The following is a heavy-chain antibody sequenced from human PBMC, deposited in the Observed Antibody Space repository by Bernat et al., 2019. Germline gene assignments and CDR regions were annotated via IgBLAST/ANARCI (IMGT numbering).Heavy chain of an antibody. J-gene: IGHJ3*02. CDR2: VWAAGSNQ. V-gene: IGHV3-33*06. CDR3: VKERKPFDGFDI. Sequence: QVQLVESGGGVVQPGRSLRLSCAASGFTFSSYAMHWVRQAPGKGLEWVAVVWAAGSNQYYADSVKGRFTISRDNSRNTLYLQMNSLRAEDTAVYYCVKERKPFDGFDIWGQGTLVTVSS. CDR1: GFTFSSYA.